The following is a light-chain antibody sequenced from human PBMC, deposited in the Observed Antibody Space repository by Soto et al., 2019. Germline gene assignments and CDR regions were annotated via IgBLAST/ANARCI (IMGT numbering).Light chain of an antibody. Sequence: EIVMTQSPATLSVSPGERATLSCRASQTVSSNLAWYQQRPGQAPRLLIYGASTRANGIPVRFSGIGSGTEFTLTINSLQSEDFAIYYCQQYDKWWTFGQGTKVEIK. CDR3: QQYDKWWT. V-gene: IGKV3-15*01. CDR1: QTVSSN. CDR2: GAS. J-gene: IGKJ1*01.